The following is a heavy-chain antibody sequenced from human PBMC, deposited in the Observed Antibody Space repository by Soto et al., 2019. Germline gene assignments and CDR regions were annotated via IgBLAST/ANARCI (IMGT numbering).Heavy chain of an antibody. Sequence: SVKVSCKASGFTFSNSAIQWVRQTRGQRLEWIGWIVVGSGNTNYARELHGRVTITRDMSTSAAYMELSSLRSEDTAIYYCARAAYTSGYYYFDHWGQGTPVTVSS. CDR1: GFTFSNSA. V-gene: IGHV1-58*02. D-gene: IGHD6-19*01. CDR3: ARAAYTSGYYYFDH. CDR2: IVVGSGNT. J-gene: IGHJ4*02.